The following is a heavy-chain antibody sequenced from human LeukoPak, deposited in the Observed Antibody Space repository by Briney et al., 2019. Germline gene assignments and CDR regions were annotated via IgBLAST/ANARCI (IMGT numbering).Heavy chain of an antibody. CDR2: INPNSGGT. J-gene: IGHJ4*02. CDR3: ARGYHYYYDTSGYLY. Sequence: ASVKVSCKASGYTFTGYYMHWVRQAPGQGLEWMGWINPNSGGTNYAQKFQGRVTMTRDTSISTAYMELSRLRSDDTAVYYCARGYHYYYDTSGYLYWGQGTLVTISS. V-gene: IGHV1-2*02. CDR1: GYTFTGYY. D-gene: IGHD3-22*01.